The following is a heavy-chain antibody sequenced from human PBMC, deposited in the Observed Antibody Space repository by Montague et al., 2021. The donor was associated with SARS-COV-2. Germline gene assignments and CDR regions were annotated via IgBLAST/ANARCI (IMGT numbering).Heavy chain of an antibody. Sequence: SLRLSCAVSGFTFSSHAMHWVRQAPGKGLQWVAFISSDEGSRHFADSVKGRLTISRDHSKNTLYLQMNSLRPEDTAVYYCARDGPTRSYYFDYWGQGTLVSVSS. V-gene: IGHV3-30*04. CDR2: ISSDEGSR. D-gene: IGHD5-12*01. CDR1: GFTFSSHA. CDR3: ARDGPTRSYYFDY. J-gene: IGHJ4*02.